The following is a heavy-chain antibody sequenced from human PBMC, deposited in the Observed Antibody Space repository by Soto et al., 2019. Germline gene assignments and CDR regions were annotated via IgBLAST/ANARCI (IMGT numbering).Heavy chain of an antibody. CDR1: GASVSSGNHY. J-gene: IGHJ4*02. D-gene: IGHD6-19*01. CDR3: ARGWDGNS. CDR2: IYRSVIT. Sequence: QVQMQESGPGLVKPSETLSLTCTVSGASVSSGNHYWSWIRQPPGKGLEWIGYIYRSVITNYNPSLKSRVTISADPSRNQFSLKVRSVTAADTAVYYCARGWDGNSWGQGTLVTVSS. V-gene: IGHV4-61*01.